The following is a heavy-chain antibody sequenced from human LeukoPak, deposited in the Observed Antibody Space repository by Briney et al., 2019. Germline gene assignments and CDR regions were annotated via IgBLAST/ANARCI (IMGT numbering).Heavy chain of an antibody. D-gene: IGHD2-21*02. Sequence: ASVTVSCKASGYTFTSYYMHWVRQAPGQGLEWMGVINPCGGSTSYAQKFQGRVTMTRDMSTSTVYMELSSLRSEDTAVYYCAKSRLAYCGGDCYFHDAFDIWGQGTMVTVSS. CDR1: GYTFTSYY. CDR3: AKSRLAYCGGDCYFHDAFDI. CDR2: INPCGGST. V-gene: IGHV1-46*01. J-gene: IGHJ3*02.